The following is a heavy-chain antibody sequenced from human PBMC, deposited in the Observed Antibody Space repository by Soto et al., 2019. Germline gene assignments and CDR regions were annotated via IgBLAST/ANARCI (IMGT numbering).Heavy chain of an antibody. CDR3: AREPTYDYVWGSYRYTVGPYYYYGMDV. Sequence: ASVKVSCKASGGTFSNYAISWVRQAPGQGLEWMGIINPSGGSTSYAQKFQGRVTMTRDTSTSTVYMELSSLRSEDTAVYYCAREPTYDYVWGSYRYTVGPYYYYGMDVWGQGTTVTVSS. CDR1: GGTFSNYA. V-gene: IGHV1-46*03. D-gene: IGHD3-16*02. J-gene: IGHJ6*02. CDR2: INPSGGST.